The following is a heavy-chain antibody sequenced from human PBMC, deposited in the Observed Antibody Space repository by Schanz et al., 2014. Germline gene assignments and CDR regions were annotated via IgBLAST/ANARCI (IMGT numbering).Heavy chain of an antibody. Sequence: QVQLVESGGGVVQPGRSLRLSCAASGFTVRSYAMHWVRQAPGKGLEWVAAISYDGSNQYYTDSVKGRFTVSRDNSKNTLFLQMNSLRAEDTAVYYCAEDMHKDYGGKPQAFDIWGQGTMVTVSS. V-gene: IGHV3-30*04. J-gene: IGHJ3*02. CDR3: AEDMHKDYGGKPQAFDI. CDR1: GFTVRSYA. CDR2: ISYDGSNQ. D-gene: IGHD4-17*01.